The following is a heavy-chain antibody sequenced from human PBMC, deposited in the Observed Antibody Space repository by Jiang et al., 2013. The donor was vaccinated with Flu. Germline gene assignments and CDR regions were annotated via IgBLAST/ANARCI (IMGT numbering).Heavy chain of an antibody. Sequence: IDPSDSYTNYSPPFQGHVTISADKSISTAYLQWSSLKASDTAMYYCARQVDWNDVHPMAMGWGQGTLVTVSS. CDR2: IDPSDSYT. D-gene: IGHD1-1*01. J-gene: IGHJ4*02. V-gene: IGHV5-10-1*01. CDR3: ARQVDWNDVHPMAMG.